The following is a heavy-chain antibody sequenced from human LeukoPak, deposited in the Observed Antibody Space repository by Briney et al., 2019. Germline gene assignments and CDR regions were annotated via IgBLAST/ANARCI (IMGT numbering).Heavy chain of an antibody. Sequence: ASVTVSCKASGYTFTGYYIHWVRQAPGQGLEWMGWINPNSGGTKYGQKFQGRVTMTRDTSISTAYMELSSLRSDDTAVYYCARDPIEAAVDFDYWGQGTLVTVSS. D-gene: IGHD6-13*01. J-gene: IGHJ4*02. V-gene: IGHV1-2*02. CDR3: ARDPIEAAVDFDY. CDR1: GYTFTGYY. CDR2: INPNSGGT.